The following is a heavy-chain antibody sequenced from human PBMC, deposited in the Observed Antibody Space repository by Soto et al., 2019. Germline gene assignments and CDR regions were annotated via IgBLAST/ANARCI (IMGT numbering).Heavy chain of an antibody. CDR1: GFTFSSYG. J-gene: IGHJ4*02. CDR2: ISYDGSNK. V-gene: IGHV3-30*03. Sequence: PGGSLRLSCXASGFTFSSYGMHWVRQAPGKGLEWVAVISYDGSNKYYADSVKGRFTIARDMSTSTVYMELSSLRSEDTAVYYCAADGDFWSGHYNFDYWGQGTLVTVSS. CDR3: AADGDFWSGHYNFDY. D-gene: IGHD3-3*01.